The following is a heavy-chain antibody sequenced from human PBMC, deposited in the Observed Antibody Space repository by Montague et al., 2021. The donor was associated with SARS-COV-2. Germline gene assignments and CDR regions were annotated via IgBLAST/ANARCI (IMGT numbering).Heavy chain of an antibody. D-gene: IGHD2/OR15-2a*01. CDR2: IYSGGIT. V-gene: IGHV3-53*01. CDR1: GFTVNTNF. Sequence: SLRLSCAASGFTVNTNFMTLVRQAPVKGLEWISIIYSGGITYYAXXVKGRFTISRDDSKNTVYLQMNSLRAEDTATYFCARSITLPAVLASWGQGTLVTVSP. CDR3: ARSITLPAVLAS. J-gene: IGHJ5*02.